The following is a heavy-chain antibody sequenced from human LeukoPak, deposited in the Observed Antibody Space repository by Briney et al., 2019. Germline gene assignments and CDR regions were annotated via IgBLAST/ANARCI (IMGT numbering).Heavy chain of an antibody. Sequence: SQTLSLTCTVSSGSISSYDYYWTWIRQHPGKGLEWIVYIYHSGTTFYNPSLKSRVTISVDTSENQYSLKLTAVTAADSAMYYCARYSENYRFFDYWGPGTLVTVSS. V-gene: IGHV4-31*03. CDR2: IYHSGTT. CDR1: SGSISSYDYY. D-gene: IGHD1-26*01. CDR3: ARYSENYRFFDY. J-gene: IGHJ4*02.